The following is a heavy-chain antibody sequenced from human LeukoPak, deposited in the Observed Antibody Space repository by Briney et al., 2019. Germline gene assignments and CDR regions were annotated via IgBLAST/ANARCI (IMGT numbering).Heavy chain of an antibody. D-gene: IGHD2-2*01. CDR2: INPNSGGT. J-gene: IGHJ6*03. CDR3: ARVRTAGYCSSTSCQGDYYYMDV. Sequence: ASVKVSCKASGYTFTGYYMHWVRQAPGQGLEWMGWINPNSGGTNYAQKFQGRVTMTRDTSISTAYMELSRLRSDDTVVYYCARVRTAGYCSSTSCQGDYYYMDVWGKGTTVTVSS. CDR1: GYTFTGYY. V-gene: IGHV1-2*02.